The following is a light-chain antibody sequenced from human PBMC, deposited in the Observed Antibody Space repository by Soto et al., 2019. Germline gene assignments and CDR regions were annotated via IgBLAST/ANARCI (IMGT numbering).Light chain of an antibody. CDR2: GAS. Sequence: ETVMTQSPATLSVSPGEGATLSCRASQSVGSKVAWYQQKPGQAPSLLIYGASTRASGIPLRFSGSGSGTEFTLTISSLQSEDFAVYYCQQYSNWPPVTFGGGTKVDIK. CDR3: QQYSNWPPVT. J-gene: IGKJ4*01. V-gene: IGKV3-15*01. CDR1: QSVGSK.